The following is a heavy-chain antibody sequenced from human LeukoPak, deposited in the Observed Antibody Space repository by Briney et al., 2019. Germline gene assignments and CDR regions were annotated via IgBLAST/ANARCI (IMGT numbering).Heavy chain of an antibody. CDR3: ARGWYYGMDV. V-gene: IGHV3-74*01. CDR1: GFTFSSYW. J-gene: IGHJ6*02. Sequence: PGTSLRLSCAASGFTFSSYWMHWVRQAPGKGLVWVSRINTDGSSTTYADSVKGRFTISRDNAKNTLYLQMNSLRVEDTAVYFCARGWYYGMDVWGQGTTVIVSS. CDR2: INTDGSST. D-gene: IGHD2-15*01.